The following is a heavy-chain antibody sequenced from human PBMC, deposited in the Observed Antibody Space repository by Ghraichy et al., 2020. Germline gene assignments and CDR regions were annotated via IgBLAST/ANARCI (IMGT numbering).Heavy chain of an antibody. Sequence: ASVKVSCKASGYTFTDYYMHWVRQARGQGLEWMGWINLNTGGTNYARKFEGGVTMTRDTSISTAYMELRGLRSDDTAVYYWSRGVSGDDFWRGYRQSPDWFDPWGQGTLVTVSS. CDR2: INLNTGGT. CDR3: SRGVSGDDFWRGYRQSPDWFDP. CDR1: GYTFTDYY. J-gene: IGHJ5*02. V-gene: IGHV1-2*02. D-gene: IGHD3-3*01.